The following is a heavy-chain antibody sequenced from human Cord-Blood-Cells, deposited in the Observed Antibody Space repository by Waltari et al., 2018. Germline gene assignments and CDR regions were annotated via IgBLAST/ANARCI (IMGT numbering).Heavy chain of an antibody. D-gene: IGHD3-16*01. CDR3: AGGVPHDACDI. J-gene: IGHJ3*02. CDR1: GYPLTGYY. Sequence: QMTLVQSGTAVKKAGAAAKLSCKDSGYPLTGYYLHSVRQDPGQGLAWRGWINPNSGGTKYAQKCQGWGTMTRDQSISTAYMELSRLRYDDTAVYYCAGGVPHDACDIWGQGIMVTVAS. CDR2: INPNSGGT. V-gene: IGHV1-2*04.